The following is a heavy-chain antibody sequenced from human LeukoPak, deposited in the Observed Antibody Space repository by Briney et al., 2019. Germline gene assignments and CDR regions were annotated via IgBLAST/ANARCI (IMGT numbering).Heavy chain of an antibody. Sequence: SETLSLTCAVYGGSFSGYYWSWIRQPPGKGLEWIGEINHSGSTNYNPSLKSRVTISVDTSKNQFSLKLSSVTAADTAVYYCATTVTTGDYYGMDVWGQGTTVTVSS. CDR3: ATTVTTGDYYGMDV. V-gene: IGHV4-34*01. D-gene: IGHD4-17*01. J-gene: IGHJ6*02. CDR1: GGSFSGYY. CDR2: INHSGST.